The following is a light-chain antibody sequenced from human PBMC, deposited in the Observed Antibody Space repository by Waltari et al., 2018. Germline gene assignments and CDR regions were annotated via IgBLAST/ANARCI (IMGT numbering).Light chain of an antibody. V-gene: IGKV3-11*01. CDR2: DAS. J-gene: IGKJ4*01. Sequence: EIVLTQSPATLSLSPGERATLSCRASQSVGSYLAWYQQKPGQSPRLLIYDASNRATGILARFSGSGSGTDFTLTISSLEPEDLAVYYCQQRRTFGGGTKVEIK. CDR3: QQRRT. CDR1: QSVGSY.